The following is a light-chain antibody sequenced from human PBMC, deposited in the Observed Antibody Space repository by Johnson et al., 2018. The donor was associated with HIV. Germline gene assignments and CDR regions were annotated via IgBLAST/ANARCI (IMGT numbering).Light chain of an antibody. V-gene: IGLV1-51*02. CDR1: SSNIGNNY. CDR3: GTWDSSLNV. Sequence: QSVLTQPPSVSAAPGQKVTISCSGSSSNIGNNYVSWYQQFPGTAPKLLIYENNKRPSGIPDRFSGSKSGPSATLGITGLQTGDEADYYCGTWDSSLNVFGTGTKVTVL. CDR2: ENN. J-gene: IGLJ1*01.